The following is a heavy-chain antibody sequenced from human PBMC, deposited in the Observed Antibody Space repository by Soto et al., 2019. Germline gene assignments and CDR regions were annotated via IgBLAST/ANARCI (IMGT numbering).Heavy chain of an antibody. V-gene: IGHV3-23*01. CDR1: GFTFSSYA. J-gene: IGHJ6*02. D-gene: IGHD2-2*02. CDR2: ISGSGGST. Sequence: GGSLRLSCAASGFTFSSYAMSWVRQAPGKGLEWVSAISGSGGSTYYADSVKGRFTISRDNSKNTLYLQMNSLRAEDTAVYYCAKDLTSCSSTTCYIFYYGLDVWGQWTTVTVSS. CDR3: AKDLTSCSSTTCYIFYYGLDV.